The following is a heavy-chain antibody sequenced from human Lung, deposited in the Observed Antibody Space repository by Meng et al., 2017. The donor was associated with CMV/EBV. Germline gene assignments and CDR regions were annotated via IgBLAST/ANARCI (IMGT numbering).Heavy chain of an antibody. V-gene: IGHV3-23*03. D-gene: IGHD1-26*01. Sequence: GESLKISCAASGFTFSTFAMSWVRQAPGKGLQWVSVIYSGDDSTYYADSVKGRFTISRDNSKNMLYLQMNSLRAEDSAVYFCAKGKWGGYYYYYGMDVWGRGTXVTV. CDR1: GFTFSTFA. J-gene: IGHJ6*02. CDR2: IYSGDDST. CDR3: AKGKWGGYYYYYGMDV.